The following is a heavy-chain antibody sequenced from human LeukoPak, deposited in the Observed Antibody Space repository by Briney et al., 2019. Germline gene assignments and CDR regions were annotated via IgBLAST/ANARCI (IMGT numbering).Heavy chain of an antibody. CDR3: ARDNWNEGNDY. CDR2: LNPNSGGT. Sequence: ASVKVSCKASGYTFTDYDIYWVRQAPGQGLEYMGWLNPNSGGTNYAQKFQGRVTMTRDTSSSTAYMELSRLRSDDTAVYYCARDNWNEGNDYWGQGTLVTVSS. J-gene: IGHJ4*02. D-gene: IGHD1-1*01. CDR1: GYTFTDYD. V-gene: IGHV1-2*02.